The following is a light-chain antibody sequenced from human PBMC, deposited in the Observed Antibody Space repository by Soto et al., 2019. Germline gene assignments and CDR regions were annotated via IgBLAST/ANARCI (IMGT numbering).Light chain of an antibody. CDR1: QSVNNNY. CDR3: QQYASSPQT. CDR2: GAS. V-gene: IGKV3-20*01. J-gene: IGKJ1*01. Sequence: EIVLTQSPGTLSLSPGARATLSCRASQSVNNNYLAWYQQKPGLAPRLLIYGASSRATGIPDRFSGSGSGTDFTLTISRLEPEDFAVYYCQQYASSPQTFGQGTKVDNK.